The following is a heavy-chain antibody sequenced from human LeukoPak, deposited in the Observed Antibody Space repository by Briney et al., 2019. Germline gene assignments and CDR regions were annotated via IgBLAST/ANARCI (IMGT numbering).Heavy chain of an antibody. CDR3: ARETRSDNFDY. V-gene: IGHV4-39*07. CDR1: GGSISNSSYY. J-gene: IGHJ4*02. D-gene: IGHD3-3*01. CDR2: IYYGGNT. Sequence: PSETLSLTCTVSGGSISNSSYYWGWIRQSPGKGLEWLGSIYYGGNTYYNPSLKSRVTITIDTSKNQFSLKLSSVTAADTAVYYCARETRSDNFDYWGQGTLVTVSS.